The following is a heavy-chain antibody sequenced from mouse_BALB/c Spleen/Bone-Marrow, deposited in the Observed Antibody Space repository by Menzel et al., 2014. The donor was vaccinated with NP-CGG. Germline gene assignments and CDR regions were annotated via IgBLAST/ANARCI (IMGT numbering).Heavy chain of an antibody. CDR2: INPSNGRT. J-gene: IGHJ2*01. CDR1: GYTFTSYW. Sequence: QVHVKQSGAELVKPGASVKLSCKASGYTFTSYWMHWVKQRPGQGLEWIGEINPSNGRTNYNEKFKSKATLTVDKSSSTAYMQLSSLTSEDSAVYYRARRTTTVVATDYWGQGTTLTVSS. CDR3: ARRTTTVVATDY. D-gene: IGHD1-1*01. V-gene: IGHV1S81*02.